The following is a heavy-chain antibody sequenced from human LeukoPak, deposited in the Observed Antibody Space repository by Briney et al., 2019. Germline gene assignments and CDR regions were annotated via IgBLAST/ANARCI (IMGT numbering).Heavy chain of an antibody. D-gene: IGHD2-15*01. V-gene: IGHV3-74*01. CDR1: GFSLSGYW. CDR2: NNGDGSTT. CDR3: ARDPRNVGLAP. J-gene: IGHJ5*02. Sequence: GGSLRLSCVASGFSLSGYWMYWVRQAPGKGLMYISRNNGDGSTTNYADVVKGRFTMSRDNVKNTLYLQMNSLRVEDTVVYYCARDPRNVGLAPWGQGTLVTVSS.